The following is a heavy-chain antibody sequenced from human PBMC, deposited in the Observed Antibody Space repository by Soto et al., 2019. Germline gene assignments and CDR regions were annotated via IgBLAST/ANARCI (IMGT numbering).Heavy chain of an antibody. V-gene: IGHV3-74*01. CDR2: INSDGSVS. J-gene: IGHJ6*03. CDR3: ARGDCVGGSCDSLAGSFYDYMDV. CDR1: GFTFSNYW. Sequence: EVKLVESGGGLVQPGGSLRLSCAASGFTFSNYWMYWVRQAPGQGLVWVSRINSDGSVSRYADSVKGRLTISRDNVKNTLYLKMNSLRVEDTAVYYCARGDCVGGSCDSLAGSFYDYMDVWGKGTTVTVCS. D-gene: IGHD2-15*01.